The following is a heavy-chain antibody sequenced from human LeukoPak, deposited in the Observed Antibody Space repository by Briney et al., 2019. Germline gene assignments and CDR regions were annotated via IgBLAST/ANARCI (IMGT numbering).Heavy chain of an antibody. J-gene: IGHJ6*03. CDR1: GGSFSGYY. CDR2: INHSGST. CDR3: ARGRPEGSGWYRPYYYVDV. V-gene: IGHV4-34*01. D-gene: IGHD6-19*01. Sequence: SETLSLTCAVYGGSFSGYYWRWLRQPPGKGLEWIGEINHSGSTNYNPSLKSRVTISVATSKNQFSLKLSSVTAAVTAVYYCARGRPEGSGWYRPYYYVDVWGKGTTVTVSS.